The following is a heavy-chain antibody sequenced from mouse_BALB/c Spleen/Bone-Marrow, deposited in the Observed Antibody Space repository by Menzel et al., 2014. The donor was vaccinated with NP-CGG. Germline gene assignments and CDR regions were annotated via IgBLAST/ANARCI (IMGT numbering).Heavy chain of an antibody. CDR1: GYTFSSYT. Sequence: QVQLKQSAAELARPGASVKMSCKASGYTFSSYTMHWVKQRPGQGLEWIGYINPASGYTDYNQNFKDKTTLTADKSSSTAYMQLSSLTSEDSAVYYCARDPYRENCYSMDYWGQGTSVTVSS. D-gene: IGHD2-10*01. CDR2: INPASGYT. V-gene: IGHV1-4*02. J-gene: IGHJ4*01. CDR3: ARDPYRENCYSMDY.